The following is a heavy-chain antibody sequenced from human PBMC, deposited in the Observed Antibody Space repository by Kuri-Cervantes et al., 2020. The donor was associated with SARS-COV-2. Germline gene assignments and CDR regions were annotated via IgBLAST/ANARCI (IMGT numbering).Heavy chain of an antibody. CDR1: GFTFTSSA. J-gene: IGHJ6*02. V-gene: IGHV1-58*01. D-gene: IGHD6-13*01. Sequence: SVKVSCKASGFTFTSSAVQWVRQARGQRLEWIGWIVVGSGNTNYAQKFQERVTITRDMSTSTAYMELSSLRSEDTAVYYCAADPRSIAAAGLYYYYGMDVWGQGTLVTVSS. CDR2: IVVGSGNT. CDR3: AADPRSIAAAGLYYYYGMDV.